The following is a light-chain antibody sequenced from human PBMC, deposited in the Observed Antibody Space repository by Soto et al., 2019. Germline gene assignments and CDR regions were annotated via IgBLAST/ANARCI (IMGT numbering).Light chain of an antibody. CDR1: QSVSYN. CDR3: QQYNDWPRT. J-gene: IGKJ3*01. V-gene: IGKV3D-15*01. CDR2: GLS. Sequence: EIVMTQSPATLSVSPGERATLSCRASQSVSYNLAWYQQKPGQAPRLLLYGLSTRATGIPARFSSSGSGTEFTLTTSSTQSEDFAIYYCQQYNDWPRTFGPGTKVDFK.